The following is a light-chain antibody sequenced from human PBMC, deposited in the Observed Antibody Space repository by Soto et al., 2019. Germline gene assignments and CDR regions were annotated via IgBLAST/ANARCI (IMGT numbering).Light chain of an antibody. CDR1: QSVSNNY. J-gene: IGKJ1*01. CDR2: GAS. Sequence: VFMECRRTMKLSPGDRATLSCRASQSVSNNYLAWYQQKPGQAPRLLIYGASNRATGIPDRFSGSGSGTDFTLTISRLEPEDFAVYYCQQYGSSGTFGQGAKVDIK. V-gene: IGKV3-20*01. CDR3: QQYGSSGT.